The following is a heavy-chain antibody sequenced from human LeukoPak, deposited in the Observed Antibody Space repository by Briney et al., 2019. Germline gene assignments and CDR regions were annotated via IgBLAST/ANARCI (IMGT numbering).Heavy chain of an antibody. CDR2: ISSSGSTI. D-gene: IGHD6-19*01. J-gene: IGHJ6*02. V-gene: IGHV3-11*01. CDR3: ARDKQWLVPGSYYYYGMDV. Sequence: GGSLRLSCAASGFTFSDYYMSWIRQAPGKGLEWVSYISSSGSTIYYADSVKGRFTISRDNAKNSLYLRMNSLRAEDTAVYYCARDKQWLVPGSYYYYGMDVWGQGTTVTVSS. CDR1: GFTFSDYY.